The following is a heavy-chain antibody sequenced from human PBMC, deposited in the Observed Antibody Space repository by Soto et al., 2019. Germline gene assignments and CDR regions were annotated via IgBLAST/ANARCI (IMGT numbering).Heavy chain of an antibody. J-gene: IGHJ4*02. V-gene: IGHV3-23*01. D-gene: IGHD2-15*01. Sequence: DVQLLESGGGLVQPEGSLTLLCAPWSLSFSICDVGWARQGPGKGLEWVAVVSIGGSTHYADSVRGRFTISRDNSKNTLSLQMNSLTAEDTAVYFCAKRRGAGGHFDYWGQGALVTVSS. CDR2: VSIGGST. CDR1: SLSFSICD. CDR3: AKRRGAGGHFDY.